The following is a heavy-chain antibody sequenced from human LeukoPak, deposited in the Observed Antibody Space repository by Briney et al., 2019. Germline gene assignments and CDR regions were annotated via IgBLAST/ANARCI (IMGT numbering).Heavy chain of an antibody. J-gene: IGHJ4*02. Sequence: SETLSLTCTVSGGSISSGSYYWSWIRQPAGKGLEWIGRIYTSGSTNYNPSLKSRVTISVDTSKNQFSLKLSSVTAADTAVYYCAGARSGHDYDILTGYYRARRYYFDYWGQGTLVTVSS. V-gene: IGHV4-61*02. CDR2: IYTSGST. D-gene: IGHD3-9*01. CDR3: AGARSGHDYDILTGYYRARRYYFDY. CDR1: GGSISSGSYY.